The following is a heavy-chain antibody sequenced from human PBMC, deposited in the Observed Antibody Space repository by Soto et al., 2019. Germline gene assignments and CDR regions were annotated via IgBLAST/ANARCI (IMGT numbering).Heavy chain of an antibody. CDR3: ARRSSQGHYNWNPNWFDP. CDR2: IYWDDAK. J-gene: IGHJ5*02. CDR1: GFSLSTSGVG. Sequence: QITLKESGPTLVKPTQTLTLTCTFSGFSLSTSGVGVGWIRQSPGKALEWLALIYWDDAKRYSLSLKSRVTIIKDTSKNQVVFIMTNMDPVDTATYYCARRSSQGHYNWNPNWFDPWGQGTLVTVSS. D-gene: IGHD1-20*01. V-gene: IGHV2-5*02.